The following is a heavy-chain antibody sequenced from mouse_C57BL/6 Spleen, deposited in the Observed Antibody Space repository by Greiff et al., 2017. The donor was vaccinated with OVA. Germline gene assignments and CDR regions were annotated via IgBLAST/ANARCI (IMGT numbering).Heavy chain of an antibody. CDR1: GYTFTSYW. J-gene: IGHJ1*03. Sequence: QVQLQQPGTELVKPGASVKLSCKASGYTFTSYWMHWVKQRPGQGLEWIGNINPSNGGTNYNEKFKSKATLTVDKSSSTAYMQLSSLTSEDSAVYYCARGSIYYGNCWYFDVWGTGTTVTVSS. D-gene: IGHD2-1*01. CDR2: INPSNGGT. V-gene: IGHV1-53*01. CDR3: ARGSIYYGNCWYFDV.